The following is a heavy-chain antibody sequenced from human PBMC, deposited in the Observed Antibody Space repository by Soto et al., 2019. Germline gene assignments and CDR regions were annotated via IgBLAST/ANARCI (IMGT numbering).Heavy chain of an antibody. D-gene: IGHD3-10*01. J-gene: IGHJ4*02. V-gene: IGHV1-2*02. CDR2: INPNSGGT. CDR1: GYTFTGYY. CDR3: AKSPSAARGGYFDY. Sequence: SVKVSCKSSGYTFTGYYMHCVRHAPGQGLEWMGWINPNSGGTNYAQKFQGRVTMTRDTSISTAYMELSRLRSDDTAVYYCAKSPSAARGGYFDYWGQGALVTVSS.